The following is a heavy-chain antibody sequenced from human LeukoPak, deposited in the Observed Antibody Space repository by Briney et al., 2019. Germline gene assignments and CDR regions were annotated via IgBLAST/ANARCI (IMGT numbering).Heavy chain of an antibody. CDR1: EFTFSSYS. CDR2: ITNSGNSK. V-gene: IGHV3-48*01. CDR3: ARGAPAGPFDAFDI. Sequence: GGSLRLSCAASEFTFSSYSMNWVRQAPGKGLEWVSYITNSGNSKSYADSVKGRFTISRDNTKNSLYLQMNGLRAEDMAVYYCARGAPAGPFDAFDIWGQGTMVTVSS. D-gene: IGHD6-13*01. J-gene: IGHJ3*02.